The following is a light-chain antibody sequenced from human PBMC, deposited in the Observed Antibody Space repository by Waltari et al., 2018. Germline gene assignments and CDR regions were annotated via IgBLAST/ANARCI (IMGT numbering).Light chain of an antibody. V-gene: IGKV3-15*01. Sequence: EIVMTQSPATLSVSPGERATISCRASQSVSSNFAWYQQKPGQAPRLLIYGASTRATGIPARVSGSGSGTEFTLTISRLQSEDFAVHYCQQYKNWPPWTFGQGTKVEIK. CDR2: GAS. J-gene: IGKJ1*01. CDR1: QSVSSN. CDR3: QQYKNWPPWT.